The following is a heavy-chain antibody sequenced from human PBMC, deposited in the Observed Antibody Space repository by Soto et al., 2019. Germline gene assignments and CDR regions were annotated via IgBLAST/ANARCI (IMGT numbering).Heavy chain of an antibody. Sequence: SETLSLTCTVSGGSISSSSYYWGWIRQPPGKGLEWIGSIYFSGSTYYNPSLKSRVTISVDTSKNQFSLKLSSVTAADTAVYYCAGLKYFHSSDYLFDWGQGARVTVSS. V-gene: IGHV4-39*01. CDR3: AGLKYFHSSDYLFD. CDR1: GGSISSSSYY. J-gene: IGHJ4*02. CDR2: IYFSGST. D-gene: IGHD3-22*01.